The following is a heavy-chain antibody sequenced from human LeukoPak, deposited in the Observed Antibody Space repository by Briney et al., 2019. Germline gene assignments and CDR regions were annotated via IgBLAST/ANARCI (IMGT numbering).Heavy chain of an antibody. CDR3: ANSPPADEDPFDY. V-gene: IGHV3-30*18. CDR1: GFTFSSYG. D-gene: IGHD2-2*01. Sequence: GGSLRLSCAASGFTFSSYGMHWVRQAPGKGLEWVAVISYDGSNKYYADSVKGRFTISRDNSKNTLYLQMNSLRAEDTAVYYCANSPPADEDPFDYWGQGTLVTVSS. CDR2: ISYDGSNK. J-gene: IGHJ4*02.